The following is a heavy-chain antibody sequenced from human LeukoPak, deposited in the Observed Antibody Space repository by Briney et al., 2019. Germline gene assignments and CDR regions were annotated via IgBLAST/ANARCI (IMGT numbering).Heavy chain of an antibody. CDR2: IITIFGTA. J-gene: IGHJ1*01. V-gene: IGHV1-69*13. Sequence: EASVKVSCKASGGTFSSYAISWVRQAPGQGLEWMGGIITIFGTANYAQKFQGRVTITADESTSTAYMELSSLRSEDTAVYYCARVAVDDYGDFQYFQHWGQGALVTVSS. D-gene: IGHD4-17*01. CDR1: GGTFSSYA. CDR3: ARVAVDDYGDFQYFQH.